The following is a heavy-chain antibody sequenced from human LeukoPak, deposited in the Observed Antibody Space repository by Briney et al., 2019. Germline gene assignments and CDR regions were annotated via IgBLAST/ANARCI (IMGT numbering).Heavy chain of an antibody. D-gene: IGHD6-13*01. V-gene: IGHV1-18*01. Sequence: ASVKVSCRASGYTFTSYGISWVRRAPGQGLEWMGWISAYNGNTNYAQKLQGRVTMTTDTSTSTAYMELRSLRSDDTAVYYCARRLLLIAAAGTVYNWFDPWGQGTLVTVSS. CDR2: ISAYNGNT. CDR1: GYTFTSYG. J-gene: IGHJ5*02. CDR3: ARRLLLIAAAGTVYNWFDP.